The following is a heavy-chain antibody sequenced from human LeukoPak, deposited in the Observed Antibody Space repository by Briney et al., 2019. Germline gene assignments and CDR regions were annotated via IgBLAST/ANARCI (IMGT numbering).Heavy chain of an antibody. Sequence: SQTLSLTCAISGDSVSSNSAAWSWIRQSPSRGLEWLGRTYYRSKWYNDYAVSVKSRITINPDTSKNQFSLQLKSVNPEDTAVYYCARGVLLSPYYYYYMDVWGKGTTVTVSS. J-gene: IGHJ6*03. CDR3: ARGVLLSPYYYYYMDV. V-gene: IGHV6-1*01. CDR2: TYYRSKWYN. CDR1: GDSVSSNSAA.